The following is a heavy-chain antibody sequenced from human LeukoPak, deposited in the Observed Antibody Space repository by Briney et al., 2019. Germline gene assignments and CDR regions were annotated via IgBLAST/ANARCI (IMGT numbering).Heavy chain of an antibody. CDR3: ARDGRYCSSTSCYVYYYYYYMDV. Sequence: SETLSLTCTVSGGSISSYYWSWIRQPPGKGLEWIGYIYYSGSTNYNPSLKSRVTISVDTSKNQFSLKLSSVTAADTAVYYCARDGRYCSSTSCYVYYYYYYMDVWGKGTTVTVSS. CDR1: GGSISSYY. V-gene: IGHV4-59*01. J-gene: IGHJ6*03. D-gene: IGHD2-2*01. CDR2: IYYSGST.